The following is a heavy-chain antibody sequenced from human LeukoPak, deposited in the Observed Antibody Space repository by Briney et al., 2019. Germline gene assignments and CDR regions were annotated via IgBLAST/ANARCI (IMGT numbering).Heavy chain of an antibody. D-gene: IGHD2/OR15-2a*01. J-gene: IGHJ5*02. CDR3: ARGKTSQNIVTRKTYNWFDP. CDR2: IRYDGSNK. V-gene: IGHV3-30*02. Sequence: GGSLRLSCAASGFTFSSYGMHWVRQAPGKGLEWAGLIRYDGSNKYYADSVKGRFTISRDNAKNSLYLQMKSLRAEDTAVYYCARGKTSQNIVTRKTYNWFDPWGQGTLVTVSS. CDR1: GFTFSSYG.